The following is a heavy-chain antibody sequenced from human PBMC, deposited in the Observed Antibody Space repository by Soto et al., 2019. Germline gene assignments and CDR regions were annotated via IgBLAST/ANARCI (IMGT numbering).Heavy chain of an antibody. CDR3: VSDRGYGHASVPYS. J-gene: IGHJ4*02. CDR2: ISYDGGLQ. Sequence: QAHLVESGGGVVQPGRSLRLSCAASGFTFTSYGMHWVRQAPGTRLEWVAVISYDGGLQHYADSVKGRFTMSRDNSRNIVLLQMNSVRAEDTDVYYCVSDRGYGHASVPYSWGQGTLVSVSS. V-gene: IGHV3-30*03. CDR1: GFTFTSYG. D-gene: IGHD5-18*01.